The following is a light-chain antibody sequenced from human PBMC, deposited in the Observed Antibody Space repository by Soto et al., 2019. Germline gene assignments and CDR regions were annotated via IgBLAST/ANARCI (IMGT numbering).Light chain of an antibody. V-gene: IGLV2-11*01. Sequence: QSALTQPRSVSGAPGQSVTISCTGTSSDVSIYKYVSWYQQHPGKAPKLMIYDVSKRPSGVPDRFSGSKSGNTASLTISGLQAEDEADYYCWSSAGIYTLVFGTGTKLTVL. CDR1: SSDVSIYKY. CDR2: DVS. J-gene: IGLJ1*01. CDR3: WSSAGIYTLV.